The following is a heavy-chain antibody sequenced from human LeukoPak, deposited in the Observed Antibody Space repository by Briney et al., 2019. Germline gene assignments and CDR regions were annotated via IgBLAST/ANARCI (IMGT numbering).Heavy chain of an antibody. J-gene: IGHJ4*02. D-gene: IGHD2-15*01. Sequence: PGGSLRLSCAASGFSFTSYSMNWVRQAPGKGLEWVSSISSSSSYIYYADSVKSRFTISRDNAKNSLYLQMNSLRAEDTAVYFCAREPDCSGGSCYLRSFDYWGQGTLVTVSS. CDR2: ISSSSSYI. CDR1: GFSFTSYS. V-gene: IGHV3-21*01. CDR3: AREPDCSGGSCYLRSFDY.